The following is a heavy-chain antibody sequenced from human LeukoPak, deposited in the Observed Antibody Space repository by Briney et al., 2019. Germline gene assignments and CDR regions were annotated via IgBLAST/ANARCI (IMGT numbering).Heavy chain of an antibody. CDR1: GGSISSYY. V-gene: IGHV4-59*12. D-gene: IGHD5-12*01. Sequence: SETLSLTCTVSGGSISSYYWSWIRQPPGKGLEWIGYIYYTGSTNYNPSLKSRVTMSVDKSKNQFSLKLSSVTAADTAVYYCARIYVDIVATIDYFFDCWGLGTLVTVSS. CDR2: IYYTGST. CDR3: ARIYVDIVATIDYFFDC. J-gene: IGHJ4*02.